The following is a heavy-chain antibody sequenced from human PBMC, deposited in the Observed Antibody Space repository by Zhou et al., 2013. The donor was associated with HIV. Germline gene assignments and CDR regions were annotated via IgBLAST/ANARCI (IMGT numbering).Heavy chain of an antibody. J-gene: IGHJ4*02. Sequence: QVHLVQSGAEVKRPGASVKVSCKTSGYTFGSFGISWLRQAPGQRPEWMGWITPDNGKTNYAQKFQGRVSMTTDTSTTTVYMDLTGLISDDAAVYYCARDTRVAVDSSFDLWGQGTLVAVSS. D-gene: IGHD3-22*01. V-gene: IGHV1-18*01. CDR1: GYTFGSFG. CDR3: ARDTRVAVDSSFDL. CDR2: ITPDNGKT.